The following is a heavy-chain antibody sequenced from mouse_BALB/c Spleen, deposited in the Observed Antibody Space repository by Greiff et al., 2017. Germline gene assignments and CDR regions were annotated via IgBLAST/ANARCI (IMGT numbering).Heavy chain of an antibody. V-gene: IGHV5-6-3*01. Sequence: EVQGVESGGGLVQPGGSLKLSCAASGFTFSSYGMSWVRQTPDKRLELVATINSNGGSTYYPDSVKGRFTISRDNAKNTLYLQMSSLKSEDTAMYYCARGYGDHAMDYWGQGTSVTVSS. J-gene: IGHJ4*01. D-gene: IGHD1-1*01. CDR3: ARGYGDHAMDY. CDR2: INSNGGST. CDR1: GFTFSSYG.